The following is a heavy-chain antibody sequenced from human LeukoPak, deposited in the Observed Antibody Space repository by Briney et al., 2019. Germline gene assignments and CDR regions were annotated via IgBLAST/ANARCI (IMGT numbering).Heavy chain of an antibody. Sequence: GESLKISCQGSGFSFISYWIGWVRQMPGKGLEWIGIIYHGDSDTRYSPSFQGHVTISADKSISTAYLQWSSLKASDTAMYYCARRPRYDYGPHFDYWGQGTLVTVSS. V-gene: IGHV5-51*01. CDR1: GFSFISYW. J-gene: IGHJ4*02. CDR3: ARRPRYDYGPHFDY. D-gene: IGHD4/OR15-4a*01. CDR2: IYHGDSDT.